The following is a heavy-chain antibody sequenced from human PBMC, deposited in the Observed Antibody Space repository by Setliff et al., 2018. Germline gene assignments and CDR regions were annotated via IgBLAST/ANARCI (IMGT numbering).Heavy chain of an antibody. CDR1: GDSISSRRNY. D-gene: IGHD6-19*01. V-gene: IGHV4-61*09. CDR3: ARATSGWYSAYYYYMDV. CDR2: IYTSWST. J-gene: IGHJ6*03. Sequence: SETLSLTCTVSGDSISSRRNYWSWFRQPAGKELEWIGQIYTSWSTNYNPSLKSRVTISLDTSKNQFSLSLTSVTAEDTAVYYCARATSGWYSAYYYYMDVWGKGTTVTVSS.